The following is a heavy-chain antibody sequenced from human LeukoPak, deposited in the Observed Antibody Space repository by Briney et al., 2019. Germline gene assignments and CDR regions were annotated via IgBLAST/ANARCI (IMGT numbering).Heavy chain of an antibody. D-gene: IGHD3-9*01. Sequence: GGSLRLSCAASGFTFSSYSMNWVRQAPGKGLEWVSYISSSSSTIYYADSVKGRFTISRGNAKNSLHLQMNSLRAEDTAVYYCTSLGFDPDYWGQGTLVTVSS. CDR2: ISSSSSTI. V-gene: IGHV3-48*04. J-gene: IGHJ4*02. CDR3: TSLGFDPDY. CDR1: GFTFSSYS.